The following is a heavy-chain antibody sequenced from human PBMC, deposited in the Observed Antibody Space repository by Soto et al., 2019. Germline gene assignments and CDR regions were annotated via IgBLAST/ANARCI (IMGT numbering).Heavy chain of an antibody. CDR2: INHSGST. CDR1: GGSTRSSDKY. D-gene: IGHD2-8*02. Sequence: PSETLSLTCTVSGGSTRSSDKYWGWFRQPPGTGLEWIGEINHSGSTNYNPSLKSRVTISVDTSKNQFSLKLTSVTAADTAVYYCARDKITGLFDYWGQGTLVT. J-gene: IGHJ4*02. V-gene: IGHV4-39*07. CDR3: ARDKITGLFDY.